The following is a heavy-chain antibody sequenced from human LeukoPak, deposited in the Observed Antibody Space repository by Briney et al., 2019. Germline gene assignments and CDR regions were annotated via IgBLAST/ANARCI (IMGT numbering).Heavy chain of an antibody. D-gene: IGHD3-22*01. Sequence: GGSLRLSCAASGFTFSNYGMHWVRQAPGKGLEWVAVISYDGSNKYYADSVKGRFTISRDNSKNTLYLQMNSLRAEDTAVYYCAKGDTYYYDSSDAFDIWGQGTMVTVSS. CDR1: GFTFSNYG. V-gene: IGHV3-30*18. J-gene: IGHJ3*02. CDR2: ISYDGSNK. CDR3: AKGDTYYYDSSDAFDI.